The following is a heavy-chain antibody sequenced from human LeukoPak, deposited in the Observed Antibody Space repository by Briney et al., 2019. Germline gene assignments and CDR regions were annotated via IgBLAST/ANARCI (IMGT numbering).Heavy chain of an antibody. J-gene: IGHJ4*02. CDR2: ISSNGGST. D-gene: IGHD4-17*01. CDR3: AKEIWPTVTTPGHTHFDY. V-gene: IGHV3-64*01. CDR1: GFTFSTYG. Sequence: PGGSLRLSCAASGFTFSTYGMHWVRQAPGKGLEYVSAISSNGGSTYYANSVKGRFTISRDNSKNTLYLQMNSLRAEDTAVYYCAKEIWPTVTTPGHTHFDYWGQGTLVTVSS.